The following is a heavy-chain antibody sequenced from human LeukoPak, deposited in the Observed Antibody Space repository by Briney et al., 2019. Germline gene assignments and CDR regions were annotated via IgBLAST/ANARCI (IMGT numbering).Heavy chain of an antibody. Sequence: GASVMVSCTASGYTFTGYYMHWVRQAPGQGLEWMGWINPNSGGTNYAQKFQGRVTMTRDTSISTAYMELRRLRSDDTAVYYCARWRIVVVPAAPPGHDAFDIWGQGTMVTVSS. D-gene: IGHD2-2*01. CDR1: GYTFTGYY. CDR3: ARWRIVVVPAAPPGHDAFDI. CDR2: INPNSGGT. J-gene: IGHJ3*02. V-gene: IGHV1-2*02.